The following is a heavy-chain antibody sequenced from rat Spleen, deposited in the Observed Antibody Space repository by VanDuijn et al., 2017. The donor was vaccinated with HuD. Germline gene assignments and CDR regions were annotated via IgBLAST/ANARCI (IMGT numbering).Heavy chain of an antibody. V-gene: IGHV5-25*01. CDR2: ISPTGGST. Sequence: EVQLVESGGGLVQPGRSMKLSCAASGFTFSDYYMAWVRQAPKKGLEWVASISPTGGSTHYRDSVKGRFTMSRDNAKNTVHLQMNSLRSEDTATYYCAKGGQPDYWGQGVMVTVSS. CDR3: AKGGQPDY. CDR1: GFTFSDYY. J-gene: IGHJ2*01. D-gene: IGHD3-4*01.